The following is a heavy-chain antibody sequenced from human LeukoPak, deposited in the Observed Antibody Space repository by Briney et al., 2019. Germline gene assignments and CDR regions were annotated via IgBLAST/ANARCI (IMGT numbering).Heavy chain of an antibody. Sequence: ASVKVSCKASGYTFTSYDINWVRQATGQGLEWMGWMNPNSGNTGYAQKFQGRVTMTRNTSISTAYMELRSLRSEDTAVYYCARGRLEWLLYMAYYYYYMDVWGKGTTVTVSS. CDR2: MNPNSGNT. D-gene: IGHD3-3*01. CDR1: GYTFTSYD. J-gene: IGHJ6*03. CDR3: ARGRLEWLLYMAYYYYYMDV. V-gene: IGHV1-8*01.